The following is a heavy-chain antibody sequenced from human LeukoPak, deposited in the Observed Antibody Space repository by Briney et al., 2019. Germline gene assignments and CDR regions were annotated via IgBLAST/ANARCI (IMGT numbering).Heavy chain of an antibody. Sequence: ASVKVSCKASGYTFTSYAMHWVRQAPGQRLEWMGWLNVGNGNTKYSQKFQGRVTITRDTSANTAYMELSSLRSQDTAVYYCGLTIFPPYYYYGMDVWGQGTTVTVSS. CDR1: GYTFTSYA. D-gene: IGHD3-9*01. CDR3: GLTIFPPYYYYGMDV. V-gene: IGHV1-3*01. J-gene: IGHJ6*02. CDR2: LNVGNGNT.